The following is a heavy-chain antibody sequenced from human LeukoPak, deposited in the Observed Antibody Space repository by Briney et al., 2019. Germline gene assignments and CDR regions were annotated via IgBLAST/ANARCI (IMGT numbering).Heavy chain of an antibody. CDR1: GFTFSSNG. J-gene: IGHJ4*02. CDR3: ASRSPWYGEDY. Sequence: GGSLRLSCAASGFTFSSNGMHWVRQAPGKGLEWVGVIWYDGSNKYYADSVKGRFTISRDNSKNTLYLQMNSLRAEDTAVYYCASRSPWYGEDYWGQGTLVTVSS. D-gene: IGHD3-10*01. CDR2: IWYDGSNK. V-gene: IGHV3-33*01.